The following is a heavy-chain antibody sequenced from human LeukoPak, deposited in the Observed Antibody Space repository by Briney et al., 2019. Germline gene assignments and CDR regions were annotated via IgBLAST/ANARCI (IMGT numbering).Heavy chain of an antibody. CDR1: GFTFGDYA. V-gene: IGHV3-49*04. J-gene: IGHJ4*02. D-gene: IGHD3-3*01. CDR3: TRAAPPNYDFWSGYTYYFDY. CDR2: IRSKAYGGTT. Sequence: GGSLRLSCTASGFTFGDYAMSWVRQAPGKGLEWVGFIRSKAYGGTTEYAASVKGRFTISRDDSKSIAYLQMNSLKTEDTAVYYCTRAAPPNYDFWSGYTYYFDYWGQGTLVTVSS.